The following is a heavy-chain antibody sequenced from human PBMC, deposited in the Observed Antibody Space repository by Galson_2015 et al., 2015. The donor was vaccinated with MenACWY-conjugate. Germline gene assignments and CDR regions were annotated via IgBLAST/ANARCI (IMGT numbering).Heavy chain of an antibody. V-gene: IGHV4-31*03. D-gene: IGHD3-10*01. CDR2: IYYSGST. J-gene: IGHJ4*02. Sequence: TLSLTCTVSGGSIRSGGYYWSWIRQHPGKGLEWIGFIYYSGSTYHNPSLKSRLTMSVDTSRNQFSMDLRSVTAADTAVYYCARKSGSGSYYEASFDSWGQGTLVTVSS. CDR1: GGSIRSGGYY. CDR3: ARKSGSGSYYEASFDS.